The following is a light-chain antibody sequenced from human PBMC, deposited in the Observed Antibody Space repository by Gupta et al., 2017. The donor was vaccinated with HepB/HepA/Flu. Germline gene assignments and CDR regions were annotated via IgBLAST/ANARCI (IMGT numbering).Light chain of an antibody. V-gene: IGKV1-39*01. CDR1: QSISKY. CDR2: GAS. CDR3: QQSHSIPWT. J-gene: IGKJ1*01. Sequence: DIRMTQSPSSLSASVGDRVTITCRASQSISKYLNWYQHKPGKVPELPIDGASNLEGGVPSRFSGSGSGTDFTLTITSLQPEDFATYYCQQSHSIPWTFGQGTKVEIK.